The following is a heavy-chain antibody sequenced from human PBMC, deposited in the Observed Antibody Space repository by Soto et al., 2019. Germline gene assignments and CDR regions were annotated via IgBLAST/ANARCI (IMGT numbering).Heavy chain of an antibody. CDR1: GFTFSDHH. Sequence: GGSLRLSCAASGFTFSDHHMDWVRQAPGKELEWVGRTRNKANSYTTEYAASVKGRFTISRDDSKNSLYLQMNSLKTEDTAVYYCSRDLGSWGQGTLVTVSS. CDR3: SRDLGS. CDR2: TRNKANSYTT. J-gene: IGHJ5*02. V-gene: IGHV3-72*01.